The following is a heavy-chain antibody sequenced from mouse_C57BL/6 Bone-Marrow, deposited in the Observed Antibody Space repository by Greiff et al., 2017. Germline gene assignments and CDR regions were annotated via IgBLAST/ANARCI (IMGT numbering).Heavy chain of an antibody. V-gene: IGHV1-4*01. Sequence: QVQLQQSGAELARPGASVKMSCKASGYTFTSYTMHWVKQRPGQGLEWIGYINPSSGYTKYNQKFKDKATLTADKSSSTAYMELRSLTSEDSAVYFCATNYYGSSYVLDYWGQGTTLTVSS. J-gene: IGHJ2*01. CDR2: INPSSGYT. CDR3: ATNYYGSSYVLDY. D-gene: IGHD1-1*01. CDR1: GYTFTSYT.